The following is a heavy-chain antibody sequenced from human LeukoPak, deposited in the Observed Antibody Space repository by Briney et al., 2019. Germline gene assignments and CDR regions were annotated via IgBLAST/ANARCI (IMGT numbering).Heavy chain of an antibody. V-gene: IGHV1-18*01. J-gene: IGHJ5*02. CDR2: ISAYNGNT. Sequence: ASVKVSCKASGYTFTSYGISWVRQAPGQGLEWIGWISAYNGNTNYAQKLQGRVTMTTDTSTSTAYMELRSLRSDDTAVYYCARVGYYYGSGSLNWFDPWGQGTLVTVSS. CDR3: ARVGYYYGSGSLNWFDP. CDR1: GYTFTSYG. D-gene: IGHD3-10*01.